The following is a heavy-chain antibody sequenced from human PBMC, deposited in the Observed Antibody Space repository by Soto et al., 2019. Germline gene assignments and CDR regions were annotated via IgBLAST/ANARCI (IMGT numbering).Heavy chain of an antibody. V-gene: IGHV3-11*06. D-gene: IGHD3-3*01. CDR1: GFTFSDYY. J-gene: IGHJ6*02. CDR2: ISSSSSYT. CDR3: ARKTYYDFWSGYPSPGMDV. Sequence: KPGGSLRLSCAASGFTFSDYYMSWIRQAPGKGLEWVSYISSSSSYTNYADSVKGRFTISRDNAKNSLYLQMNSLRAEDTAVYYCARKTYYDFWSGYPSPGMDVWGQGTTVTV.